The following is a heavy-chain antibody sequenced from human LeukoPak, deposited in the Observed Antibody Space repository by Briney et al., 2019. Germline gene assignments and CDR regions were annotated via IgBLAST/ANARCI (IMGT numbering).Heavy chain of an antibody. CDR3: ARVNSGWYSLVIDY. Sequence: GASVKASCKASGYTFTSYAMHWVRQAPGQRLEWMGWINAGNGNTKYSQKFQGRVTITRDTSASTAYMELSSLRSEDTAVYYCARVNSGWYSLVIDYWGQGTLVTVSS. V-gene: IGHV1-3*01. CDR2: INAGNGNT. J-gene: IGHJ4*02. D-gene: IGHD6-19*01. CDR1: GYTFTSYA.